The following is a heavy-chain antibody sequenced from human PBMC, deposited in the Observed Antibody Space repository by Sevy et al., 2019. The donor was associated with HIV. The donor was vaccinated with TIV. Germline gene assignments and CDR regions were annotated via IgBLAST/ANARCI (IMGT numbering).Heavy chain of an antibody. CDR3: AGAALTIFGGYYFDY. J-gene: IGHJ4*02. CDR1: GFTFSSYS. V-gene: IGHV3-48*01. CDR2: ISSSSSTI. Sequence: GGSLRLSCAASGFTFSSYSMNWVRQAPGKGLEWVSYISSSSSTIYYADSVKGRFTISRDNAENSLYLQMNSLRAEDTAVYYCAGAALTIFGGYYFDYWGQGTLVTVSS. D-gene: IGHD3-3*01.